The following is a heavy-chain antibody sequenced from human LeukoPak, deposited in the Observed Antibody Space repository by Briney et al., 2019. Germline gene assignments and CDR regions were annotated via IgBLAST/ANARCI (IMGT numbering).Heavy chain of an antibody. D-gene: IGHD4/OR15-4a*01. V-gene: IGHV4-59*01. CDR3: ARDVDYANPRHDY. J-gene: IGHJ4*02. CDR1: GGSISSYY. CDR2: IYYSGST. Sequence: SETLSLTCTVSGGSISSYYWSWIRQPPGKGLEWIGYIYYSGSTNYNPSLKSRVTISVDTSKNQFSLRVMSVTAADTAVYYCARDVDYANPRHDYWGQGTLVTVSS.